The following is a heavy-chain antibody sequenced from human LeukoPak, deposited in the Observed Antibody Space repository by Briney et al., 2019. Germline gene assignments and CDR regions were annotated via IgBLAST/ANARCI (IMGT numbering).Heavy chain of an antibody. V-gene: IGHV1-69*05. CDR2: IIPIFGTA. CDR1: GGTFSSYA. D-gene: IGHD2-2*01. CDR3: ARGHCSSTSCYLFDP. J-gene: IGHJ5*02. Sequence: VASVKVSCKAFGGTFSSYAISWVRQAPGQGLEWMGGIIPIFGTANYAQKFQGRVTITTDESTSTAYMELSSLRSEDTAVYYCARGHCSSTSCYLFDPWGQGTLVTVSS.